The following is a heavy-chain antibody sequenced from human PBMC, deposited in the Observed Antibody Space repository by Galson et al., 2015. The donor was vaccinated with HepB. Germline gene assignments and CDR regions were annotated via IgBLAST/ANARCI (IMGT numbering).Heavy chain of an antibody. CDR3: ARPGLYGSGSYYNSNSPFDY. V-gene: IGHV3-66*04. CDR2: IYSGGST. J-gene: IGHJ4*02. Sequence: SLRLSCAASGFTVSSNYMSWVRQAPGKGLEWVSVIYSGGSTYYADSVKGRFTISRDNSKNTLYLQMNSLRAEDTAVYYCARPGLYGSGSYYNSNSPFDYWGQGTLVTVSS. D-gene: IGHD3-10*01. CDR1: GFTVSSNY.